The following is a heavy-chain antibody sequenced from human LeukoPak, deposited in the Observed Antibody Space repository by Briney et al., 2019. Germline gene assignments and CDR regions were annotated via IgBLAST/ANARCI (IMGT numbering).Heavy chain of an antibody. CDR3: ARVVDRAVAGLNDY. V-gene: IGHV3-11*01. Sequence: PGGSLRLSCAASGFTFSDYYMSWIRQAPGKGLEWVSYISSSGSTIYYADSVKGRFTISRDNAKNSLYLQMNGLRAEDTAVYYCARVVDRAVAGLNDYWGQGTLVTVSS. D-gene: IGHD6-19*01. J-gene: IGHJ4*02. CDR1: GFTFSDYY. CDR2: ISSSGSTI.